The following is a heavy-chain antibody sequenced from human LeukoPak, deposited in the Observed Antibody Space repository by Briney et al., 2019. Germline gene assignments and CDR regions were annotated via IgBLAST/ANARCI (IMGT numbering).Heavy chain of an antibody. Sequence: PSETLSLTCTVSGGSISGYFWSWIRQPPGKGLEWIGYIHNGGSINYNPSLKSRVTISQDTSKNQFSLKLSSVTAADTAVYFCARDVVGAIAFDIWGQGTMVTVSS. J-gene: IGHJ3*02. D-gene: IGHD1-26*01. V-gene: IGHV4-59*01. CDR3: ARDVVGAIAFDI. CDR2: IHNGGSI. CDR1: GGSISGYF.